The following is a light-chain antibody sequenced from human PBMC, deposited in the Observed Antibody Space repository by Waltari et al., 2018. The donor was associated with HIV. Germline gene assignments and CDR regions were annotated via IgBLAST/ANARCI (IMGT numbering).Light chain of an antibody. Sequence: SYELTQPPSVSVSPGQTARITCSGDALPKQYAYWYQQKPGQAPMLVIYKDSARPSGIPERFSGSSSGTTVTLTISGVQAEDEADYYCQSADSSGTYYVFGSGTRVTVL. CDR2: KDS. CDR3: QSADSSGTYYV. V-gene: IGLV3-25*03. CDR1: ALPKQY. J-gene: IGLJ1*01.